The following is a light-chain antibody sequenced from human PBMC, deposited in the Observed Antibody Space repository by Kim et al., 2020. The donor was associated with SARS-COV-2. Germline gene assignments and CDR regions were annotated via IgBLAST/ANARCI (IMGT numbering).Light chain of an antibody. Sequence: QAATLTCTGNSNKVGNRGAAWLQQHQGHPPKLLSYRNNNRPSGISERFSASRSGNTASLTIIGLQPEDEADYFCSTWDSSLSAVVFGGGTQLTVL. CDR3: STWDSSLSAVV. J-gene: IGLJ2*01. V-gene: IGLV10-54*01. CDR2: RNN. CDR1: SNKVGNRG.